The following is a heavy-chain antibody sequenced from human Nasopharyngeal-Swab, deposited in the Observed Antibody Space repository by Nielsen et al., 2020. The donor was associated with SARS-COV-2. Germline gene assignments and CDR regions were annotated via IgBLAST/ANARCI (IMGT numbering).Heavy chain of an antibody. CDR2: ISSSSSTI. Sequence: GGSLRLSCAASGFTFSSYSMNWVRQAPGKGLEWVSYISSSSSTIYYADSVKGRFTISRDNAKNSLYLQMKSLRDEDTAVYYCARGITGTRRPDAFDIWGQGTMVTVSS. J-gene: IGHJ3*02. CDR3: ARGITGTRRPDAFDI. CDR1: GFTFSSYS. D-gene: IGHD1-20*01. V-gene: IGHV3-48*02.